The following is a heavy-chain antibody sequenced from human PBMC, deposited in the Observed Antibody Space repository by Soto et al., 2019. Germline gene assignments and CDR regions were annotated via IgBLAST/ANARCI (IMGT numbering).Heavy chain of an antibody. D-gene: IGHD3-3*01. Sequence: ASVKVSCKASGYTFTSYGISWVRQAPGQGLEGKGWISAYNGNTNYAQKLQGRVAMTTDTSTSTAYMELRSLRFDDTAVYYCARDFGVVMSWVNWFDPWGQGTLVTVSS. CDR2: ISAYNGNT. V-gene: IGHV1-18*01. J-gene: IGHJ5*02. CDR1: GYTFTSYG. CDR3: ARDFGVVMSWVNWFDP.